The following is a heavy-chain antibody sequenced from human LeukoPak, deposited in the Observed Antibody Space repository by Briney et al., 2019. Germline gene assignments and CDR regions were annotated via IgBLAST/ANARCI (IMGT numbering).Heavy chain of an antibody. CDR3: ARGRILGVRGAKNYFDY. V-gene: IGHV3-66*01. CDR1: GFTVSGDN. D-gene: IGHD3-10*01. Sequence: GGSLRLSCAASGFTVSGDNMSWVRQSPAKGLEWVATFHSGGDTYYADSVKGRFTISRDDSQNMVYLQMNSLRAEDTAVYYCARGRILGVRGAKNYFDYWGQGTLVTVSS. J-gene: IGHJ4*02. CDR2: FHSGGDT.